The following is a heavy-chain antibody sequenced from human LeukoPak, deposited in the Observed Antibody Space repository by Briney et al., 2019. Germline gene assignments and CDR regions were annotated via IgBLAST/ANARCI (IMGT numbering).Heavy chain of an antibody. CDR3: ARTPPPAGTSSDY. Sequence: PSETLSLTCSVSGGSISSYYWSWIRQPPGKGLEWIGYIYYSGSTNYNPSLKSRVTISVDTSKNQFSLKLSSVTAADTAVYYCARTPPPAGTSSDYWGQGTLVTVSS. D-gene: IGHD6-19*01. J-gene: IGHJ4*02. CDR1: GGSISSYY. V-gene: IGHV4-59*01. CDR2: IYYSGST.